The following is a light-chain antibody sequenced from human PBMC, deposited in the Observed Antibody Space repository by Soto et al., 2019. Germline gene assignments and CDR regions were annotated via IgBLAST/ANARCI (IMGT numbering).Light chain of an antibody. CDR1: QTITTY. V-gene: IGKV1-39*01. Sequence: DIQMTQSPSSLSASVGDRVTISCRASQTITTYFNWYQQKPGKAPKLLIYAAYSLHSGVPSRFSGSGSGTEFTLTISSLQPEDFAAYYCQQTYSALWTFGQGTKLEIK. J-gene: IGKJ1*01. CDR2: AAY. CDR3: QQTYSALWT.